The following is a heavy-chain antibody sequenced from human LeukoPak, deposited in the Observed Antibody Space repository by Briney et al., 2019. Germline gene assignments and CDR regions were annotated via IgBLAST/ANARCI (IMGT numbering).Heavy chain of an antibody. V-gene: IGHV3-7*01. CDR2: IKQDGSER. CDR3: AREYSSDWPTRFDY. J-gene: IGHJ4*02. Sequence: PGGSLRLSCAASGFTFSSYWMTWVRQAPGKGLEWVATIKQDGSERYYVDSVKGRLSISRDNARNSLYLQMNSLRAEDTAVYYCAREYSSDWPTRFDYWGQGTLVTVSS. D-gene: IGHD6-19*01. CDR1: GFTFSSYW.